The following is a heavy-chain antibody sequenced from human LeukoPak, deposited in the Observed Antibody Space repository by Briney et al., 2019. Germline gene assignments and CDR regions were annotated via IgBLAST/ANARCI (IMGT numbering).Heavy chain of an antibody. J-gene: IGHJ4*02. CDR1: GGSFSGYY. CDR2: INHSGST. Sequence: SETLSLTCAVYGGSFSGYYWSWIRQPPGKGLEWIGEINHSGSTNYNPSLKSRVTISVDTSKNQFSLKLSSVTAADTAVYYCARGVSYWGQGTLVTVSS. V-gene: IGHV4-34*01. CDR3: ARGVSY. D-gene: IGHD4-11*01.